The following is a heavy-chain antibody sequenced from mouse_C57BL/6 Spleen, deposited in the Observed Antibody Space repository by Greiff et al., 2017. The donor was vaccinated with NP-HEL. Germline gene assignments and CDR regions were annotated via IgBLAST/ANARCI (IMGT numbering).Heavy chain of an antibody. CDR3: ARGFYDSAMDY. V-gene: IGHV1-53*01. CDR2: INPSNGGT. J-gene: IGHJ4*01. D-gene: IGHD2-3*01. CDR1: GYTFTSYW. Sequence: QVQLKQPGTELVKPGASVKLSCKASGYTFTSYWMHWVKQRPGQGLEWIGNINPSNGGTNYNEQFKSKATLTVDKSSSTAYMQLSSLTSEDSAVYYVARGFYDSAMDYWGQGTSVTVSS.